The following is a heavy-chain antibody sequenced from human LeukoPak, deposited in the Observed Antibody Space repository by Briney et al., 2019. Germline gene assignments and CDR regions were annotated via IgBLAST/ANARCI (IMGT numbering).Heavy chain of an antibody. J-gene: IGHJ4*02. CDR2: INPNTGDT. Sequence: GASVKVSCKTSGYTFTAYNIHWVRQAPGQGLEWMGRINPNTGDTNYAQKFQGRVTMTRDTSISTAYMELSSLTSDDTAVYYCARDRPSDYWGQGTLVSVSS. CDR3: ARDRPSDY. CDR1: GYTFTAYN. V-gene: IGHV1-2*06.